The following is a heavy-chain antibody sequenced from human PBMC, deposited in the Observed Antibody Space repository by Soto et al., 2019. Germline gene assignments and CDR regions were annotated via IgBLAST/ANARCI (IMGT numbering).Heavy chain of an antibody. Sequence: AETLSLTCAVSGVTVGSNHWRSWVRQSPGRGLEWIGNVYHTGDTNFNHSLQSRVTFSVDKSNNQFSLRLTSVTAADTAVYFCAREIVTAGGNNYFDPWGPGTLVTVSS. J-gene: IGHJ5*02. CDR3: AREIVTAGGNNYFDP. V-gene: IGHV4-4*01. CDR1: GVTVGSNHW. D-gene: IGHD2-21*02. CDR2: VYHTGDT.